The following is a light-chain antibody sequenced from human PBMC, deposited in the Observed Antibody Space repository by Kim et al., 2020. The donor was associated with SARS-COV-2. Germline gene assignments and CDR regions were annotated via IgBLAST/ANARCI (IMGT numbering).Light chain of an antibody. Sequence: SSELTQDPAVSVALGQTVRITCQGDSLRSYYASWXQQKPGQAPVLVIYGKNNRPSGIPDRFSGSSSGNTVSLTITGAQAEDEADYYCNSRDSSGNHWVFG. V-gene: IGLV3-19*01. CDR2: GKN. CDR1: SLRSYY. J-gene: IGLJ3*02. CDR3: NSRDSSGNHWV.